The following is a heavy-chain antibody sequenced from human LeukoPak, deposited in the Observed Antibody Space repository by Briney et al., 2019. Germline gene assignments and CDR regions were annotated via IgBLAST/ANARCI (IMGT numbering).Heavy chain of an antibody. J-gene: IGHJ4*02. CDR1: GGSFSGYY. V-gene: IGHV4-34*01. CDR2: INHSGST. CDR3: ARGRRSGWYN. Sequence: PSETLSLTCAVYGGSFSGYYWSWIRQPPGKGLEWIGEINHSGSTNYNPSLKSRVTISVDTSKNQFSLKLSSVTAADTAVYYCARGRRSGWYNWGQGTLVTVSS. D-gene: IGHD6-19*01.